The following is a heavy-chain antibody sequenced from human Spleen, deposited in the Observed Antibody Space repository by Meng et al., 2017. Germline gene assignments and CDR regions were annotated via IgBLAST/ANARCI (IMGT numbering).Heavy chain of an antibody. CDR2: IYSSGSA. CDR3: ARVPIVGYTYGHFDY. J-gene: IGHJ4*02. Sequence: GSLRLSCAASGFTFSNAWMSWIRQAPGKGLEWIGRIYSSGSANYNPSLKSRVTISVDTSKNQFSLKLNSVTAADTAVYYCARVPIVGYTYGHFDYWGQGTLVTVSS. CDR1: GFTFSNAW. D-gene: IGHD5-18*01. V-gene: IGHV4-4*08.